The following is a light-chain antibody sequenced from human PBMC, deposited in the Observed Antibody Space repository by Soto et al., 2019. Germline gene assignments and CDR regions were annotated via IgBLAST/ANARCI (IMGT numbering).Light chain of an antibody. Sequence: QSVLTQPPSASGTPGQRVTISCSGSHSNIGSNTVTWYQQLPGTATILLIYSNNQRSSGVPDRFSGSRSGTAGSLAISWLQPADEADYYCATWDDRLNGDVFGSGTKVTVL. CDR2: SNN. CDR1: HSNIGSNT. J-gene: IGLJ1*01. V-gene: IGLV1-44*01. CDR3: ATWDDRLNGDV.